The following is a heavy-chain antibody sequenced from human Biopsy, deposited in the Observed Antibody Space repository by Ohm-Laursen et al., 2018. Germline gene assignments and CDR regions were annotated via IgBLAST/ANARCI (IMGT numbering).Heavy chain of an antibody. CDR2: LYSAGNT. CDR3: AGSSPSANDYFQH. D-gene: IGHD4/OR15-4a*01. J-gene: IGHJ1*01. CDR1: GFNIRVSY. V-gene: IGHV3-53*01. Sequence: GSLRLSCAASGFNIRVSYMGWVRQPPGKGLEWLSLLYSAGNTYYADSVKGRFTISRDKSKNTLYLQLNSLGAEDTAIYYCAGSSPSANDYFQHWGQGTLVTVSS.